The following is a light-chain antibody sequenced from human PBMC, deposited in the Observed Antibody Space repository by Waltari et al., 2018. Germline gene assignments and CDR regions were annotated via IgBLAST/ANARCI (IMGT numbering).Light chain of an antibody. Sequence: DIQMTQSPSSLSASVGDRVTLTCQASQDISNYLNWYQQKPGKAPKRLIYVASNLETGGPSRFSGSGSGTDFTFTISSLQPEDIATYYCQQYDNLPMYTFGQGTKLEIK. CDR3: QQYDNLPMYT. CDR1: QDISNY. CDR2: VAS. J-gene: IGKJ2*01. V-gene: IGKV1-33*01.